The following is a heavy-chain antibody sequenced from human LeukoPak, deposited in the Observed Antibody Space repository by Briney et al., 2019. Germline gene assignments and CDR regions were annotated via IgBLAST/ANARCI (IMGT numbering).Heavy chain of an antibody. V-gene: IGHV4-59*01. CDR1: GGSISSYY. Sequence: KSSETLSLTCTVSGGSISSYYWSWIRQPPGKGLEWIGYIYYGGSTNYNPSLKSRVTISVDTSKNQFSLKLSSVTAADTAVYYCARDPCHPSIAAQGFDPWGQGTLVTVSS. CDR3: ARDPCHPSIAAQGFDP. CDR2: IYYGGST. D-gene: IGHD6-6*01. J-gene: IGHJ5*02.